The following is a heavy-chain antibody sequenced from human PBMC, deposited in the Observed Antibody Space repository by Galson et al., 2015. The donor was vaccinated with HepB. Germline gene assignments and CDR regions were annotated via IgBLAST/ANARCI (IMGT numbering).Heavy chain of an antibody. CDR3: ARVTIVGATTRRGYAFDI. Sequence: CAISGDSVSSNSAAWNWIRQSPSRGLEWLGRTYYRSKWYNDYAVSVKSRITINPDTSKNQFSLQLNSVTPEDTAVYYCARVTIVGATTRRGYAFDIWGQGTMVTVSS. CDR1: GDSVSSNSAA. J-gene: IGHJ3*02. D-gene: IGHD1-26*01. CDR2: TYYRSKWYN. V-gene: IGHV6-1*01.